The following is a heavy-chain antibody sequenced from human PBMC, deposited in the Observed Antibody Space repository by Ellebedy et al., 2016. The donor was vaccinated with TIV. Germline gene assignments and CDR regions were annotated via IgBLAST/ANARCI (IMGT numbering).Heavy chain of an antibody. CDR3: ARDTNYDGSGYSRQYNGFDP. D-gene: IGHD3-22*01. CDR1: GYTLTELS. CDR2: FDPEDGET. Sequence: ASVKVSXXVSGYTLTELSMHWVRQAPGKGLEWMGGFDPEDGETIYAQKFQGRVTMTEDTSTDTAYMELSSLRSGDTAVYYCARDTNYDGSGYSRQYNGFDPWGQGTLVTVSS. J-gene: IGHJ5*02. V-gene: IGHV1-24*01.